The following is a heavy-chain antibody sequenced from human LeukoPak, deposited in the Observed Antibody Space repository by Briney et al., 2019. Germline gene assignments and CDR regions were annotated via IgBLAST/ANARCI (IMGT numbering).Heavy chain of an antibody. CDR3: AKMGVATSGSYFFDY. V-gene: IGHV3-9*01. CDR1: GFTFDVYA. Sequence: PGGSLRLSCAASGFTFDVYAMHWVRHAPGKGLEWVSGISWNSGSIGYADSVKGRLTISRENAKNSLYLQMNSLRAEDTALYYCAKMGVATSGSYFFDYWGQGTLVTVSS. D-gene: IGHD1-26*01. CDR2: ISWNSGSI. J-gene: IGHJ4*02.